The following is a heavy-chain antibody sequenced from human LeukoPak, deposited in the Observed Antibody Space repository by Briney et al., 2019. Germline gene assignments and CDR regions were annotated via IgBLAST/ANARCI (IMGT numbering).Heavy chain of an antibody. D-gene: IGHD1-26*01. CDR2: IGTAGDT. J-gene: IGHJ5*02. CDR3: ARAVGLNWFDP. V-gene: IGHV3-13*01. CDR1: GFTFSSYD. Sequence: PGGSLRLSRAASGFTFSSYDMHWVRQATGKGLEWVSAIGTAGDTYYPGSVKGRFTISRENAKNSLYLQMNSLRAGDTAVYYCARAVGLNWFDPWGQGTLVTVSS.